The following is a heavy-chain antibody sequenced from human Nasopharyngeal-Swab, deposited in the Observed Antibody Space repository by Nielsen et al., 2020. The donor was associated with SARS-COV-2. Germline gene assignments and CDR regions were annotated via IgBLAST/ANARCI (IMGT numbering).Heavy chain of an antibody. CDR1: GFTFSSYW. Sequence: GGSLRLSCAASGFTFSSYWMSWVRQAPGKGLEWVANIKQDGSEKYYVDSVKGRFTISRDNAKNSLYLQMNSLRAEDTAVYYCARGWEYSSSSPNRFDPWGQGTLVTVSS. J-gene: IGHJ5*02. CDR3: ARGWEYSSSSPNRFDP. D-gene: IGHD6-6*01. CDR2: IKQDGSEK. V-gene: IGHV3-7*01.